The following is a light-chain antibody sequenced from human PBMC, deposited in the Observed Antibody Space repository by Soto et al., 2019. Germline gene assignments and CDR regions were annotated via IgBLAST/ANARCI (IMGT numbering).Light chain of an antibody. V-gene: IGKV3-11*01. CDR2: AAS. Sequence: EIVLTQSPATLSLSPGERATLSCRASQSVSSYLAWYQQKPGQAPRLLIHAASNRTTGSPARFSGSGSGTDFTLTISSLEPEDFAVYYCQQRSNWPMYTFGQGTKLEIK. CDR1: QSVSSY. J-gene: IGKJ2*01. CDR3: QQRSNWPMYT.